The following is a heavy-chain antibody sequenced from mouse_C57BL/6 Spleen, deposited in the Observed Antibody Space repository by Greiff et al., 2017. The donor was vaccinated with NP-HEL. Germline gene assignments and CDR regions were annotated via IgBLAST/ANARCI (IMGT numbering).Heavy chain of an antibody. CDR2: IDPSDSYT. D-gene: IGHD2-5*01. CDR3: ARGNYSNYFDY. CDR1: GYTFTSYW. V-gene: IGHV1-59*01. Sequence: VQLQQPGAELVRPGPSVKLSCKASGYTFTSYWMHWVKQRPGQGLEWIGVIDPSDSYTNYNQKFKGKATLTVDTSSSTAYMQLSSLTSEDSAVYYCARGNYSNYFDYWGQGTTLTVSS. J-gene: IGHJ2*01.